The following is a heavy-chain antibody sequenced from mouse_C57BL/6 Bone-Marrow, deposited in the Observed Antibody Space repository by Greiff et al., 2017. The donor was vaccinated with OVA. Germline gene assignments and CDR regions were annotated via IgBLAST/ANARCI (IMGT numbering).Heavy chain of an antibody. Sequence: QVQLQQPGAELVKPGASVKMSCKASGYTFTSYWITWVKQRPGQGLEWIGDIYPGSGSTNYNEKFKSKATLTVDTSSSTAYMQLSSLTSADSAVYYCARWGLRRNYAMEYWGQGTSVTVAS. V-gene: IGHV1-55*01. J-gene: IGHJ4*01. CDR1: GYTFTSYW. CDR2: IYPGSGST. D-gene: IGHD2-2*01. CDR3: ARWGLRRNYAMEY.